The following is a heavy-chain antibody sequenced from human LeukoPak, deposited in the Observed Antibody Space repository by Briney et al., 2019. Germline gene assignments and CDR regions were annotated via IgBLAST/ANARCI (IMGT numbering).Heavy chain of an antibody. CDR1: GFTFSSYA. D-gene: IGHD2-8*01. J-gene: IGHJ4*02. V-gene: IGHV3-64*01. CDR3: ARGGYCTNGVCSKKTEIGLLGY. Sequence: GGSLRLSCAASGFTFSSYAMRWVRQAPGKGLEYVSAISSNGGSTYYANSVKGRFTISRDNSKNTLYLQMGSLRAEDMAVYYCARGGYCTNGVCSKKTEIGLLGYWGQGTLVTVSS. CDR2: ISSNGGST.